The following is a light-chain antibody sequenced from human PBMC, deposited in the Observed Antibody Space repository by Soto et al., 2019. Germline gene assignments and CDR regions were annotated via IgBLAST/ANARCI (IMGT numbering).Light chain of an antibody. CDR3: SSYTTSNTRQTV. Sequence: QSVLTQPASVSGSPGQSITISCTGTSSDVGGYNYVSWYQQHPGKAPKFMIYDVSNRPSGVSNRFSGSKSGNTASLTISGLQAEDEADYYCSSYTTSNTRQTVFGTAPKVTVL. CDR1: SSDVGGYNY. CDR2: DVS. V-gene: IGLV2-14*01. J-gene: IGLJ1*01.